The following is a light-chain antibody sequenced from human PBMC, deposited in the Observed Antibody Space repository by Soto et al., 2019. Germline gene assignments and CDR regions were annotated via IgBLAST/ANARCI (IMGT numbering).Light chain of an antibody. CDR2: GAS. V-gene: IGKV3-15*01. CDR1: QSVSSN. Sequence: VMTQSPATLSLSPGESATLSCRASQSVSSNLAWYQQKPGQAPRLLIYGASTRATGIPDRFSGSGSVTEFALTISRLQSEDFAIYYCQKYNNWPRTCGQGTKVDIK. J-gene: IGKJ1*01. CDR3: QKYNNWPRT.